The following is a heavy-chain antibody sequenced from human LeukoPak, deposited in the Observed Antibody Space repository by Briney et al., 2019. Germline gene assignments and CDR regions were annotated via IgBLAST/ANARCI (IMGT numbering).Heavy chain of an antibody. D-gene: IGHD3-22*01. CDR3: ARGRGGYYDSSGYYYGFDY. CDR2: INHSGST. Sequence: SETLSLTCAVYGGSFSGYYWSWIRQPPGKGLEWIGEINHSGSTNYNPSLKSRVTISVDTSKNQFFLKLSSVTAADTAVYYCARGRGGYYDSSGYYYGFDYWGQGTLVTVSS. CDR1: GGSFSGYY. V-gene: IGHV4-34*01. J-gene: IGHJ4*02.